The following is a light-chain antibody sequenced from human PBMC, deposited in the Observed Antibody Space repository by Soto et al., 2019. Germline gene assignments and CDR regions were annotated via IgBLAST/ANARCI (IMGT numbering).Light chain of an antibody. CDR3: ATWSDSLKGWV. Sequence: QSVLTQPPSASRTPGQRVTIPCSGSSSDIGSNSVNWYQQLPGAAPRLLIYGNDHRPSGVPDRFSASKSGTSASLAISGFRSEDEAFYYCATWSDSLKGWVFGGGTKLTVL. V-gene: IGLV1-44*01. CDR1: SSDIGSNS. CDR2: GND. J-gene: IGLJ3*02.